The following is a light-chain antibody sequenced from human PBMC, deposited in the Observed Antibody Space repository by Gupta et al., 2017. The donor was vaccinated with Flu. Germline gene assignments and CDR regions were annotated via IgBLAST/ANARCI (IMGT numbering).Light chain of an antibody. V-gene: IGLV1-47*01. CDR2: RNN. CDR3: ASWDGSLSGWV. J-gene: IGLJ3*02. CDR1: SSNIGTKY. Sequence: RVTVSCSGSSSNIGTKYVYWYQQLPGTAPKLLIDRNNQRPSGVPDRFSGSKSGTSASLAISGLRSEDEADYYCASWDGSLSGWVFGGGTKLTVL.